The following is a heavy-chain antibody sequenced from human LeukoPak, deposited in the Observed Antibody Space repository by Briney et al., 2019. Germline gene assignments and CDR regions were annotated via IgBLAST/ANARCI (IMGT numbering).Heavy chain of an antibody. Sequence: SETLSLTCAVYGGSFSGYYWSWIRQHPRKGLEWIGYIYYSGSTYYNPSLKSRVTISVDTSKNQFSLKLSSVTAADTAVYYCARELRGGIAAAPGWFDPWGQGTLVTVSS. CDR1: GGSFSGYY. J-gene: IGHJ5*02. CDR2: IYYSGST. V-gene: IGHV4-31*11. D-gene: IGHD6-13*01. CDR3: ARELRGGIAAAPGWFDP.